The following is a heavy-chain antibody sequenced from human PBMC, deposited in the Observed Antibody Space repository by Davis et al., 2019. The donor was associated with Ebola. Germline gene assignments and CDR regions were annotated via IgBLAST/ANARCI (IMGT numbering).Heavy chain of an antibody. V-gene: IGHV3-23*01. CDR1: GFRFSSYV. CDR2: IGGSGDTA. J-gene: IGHJ6*02. CDR3: ARDLEPFGDYYYYYYGMDV. D-gene: IGHD4-17*01. Sequence: GESLKISCVASGFRFSSYVMGWVRQAPGKGLEWVSRIGGSGDTADYGDSVRGRFTISRDNSNNTLYLQMNSLRAEDTALYYCARDLEPFGDYYYYYYGMDVWGQGTTVAVSS.